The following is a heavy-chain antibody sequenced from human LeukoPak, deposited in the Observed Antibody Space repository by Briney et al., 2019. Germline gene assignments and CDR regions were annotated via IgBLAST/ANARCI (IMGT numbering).Heavy chain of an antibody. CDR2: MFYSGGT. J-gene: IGHJ3*02. D-gene: IGHD4/OR15-4a*01. CDR1: GGSISSSNYY. Sequence: SETLSLTCTVSGGSISSSNYYWGWIRQPPGKGLEWIGSMFYSGGTYYNPSLESRVTIAVDTSKNQFSLKLSSVTAADTAVYYCANFFISFMVADIWGQGTMVIVSS. CDR3: ANFFISFMVADI. V-gene: IGHV4-39*07.